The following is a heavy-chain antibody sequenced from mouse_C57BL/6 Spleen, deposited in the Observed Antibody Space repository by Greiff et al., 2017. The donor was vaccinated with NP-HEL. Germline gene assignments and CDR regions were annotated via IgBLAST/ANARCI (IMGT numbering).Heavy chain of an antibody. V-gene: IGHV1-80*01. CDR2: IYPGDGDT. J-gene: IGHJ2*01. Sequence: VQLQQSGAELVKPGASVKISCKASGYAFSSYWMNWVKQRPGKGLEWIGQIYPGDGDTNYNGKFKGKATLTADKSSSTAYMQLSSLTSEDSAVYVCASLYYGNYYFDYWGQGTTRTVSS. CDR1: GYAFSSYW. CDR3: ASLYYGNYYFDY. D-gene: IGHD2-1*01.